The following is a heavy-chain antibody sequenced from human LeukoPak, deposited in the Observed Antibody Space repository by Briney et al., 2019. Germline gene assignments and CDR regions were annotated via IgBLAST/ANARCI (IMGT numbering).Heavy chain of an antibody. CDR3: ASQTAERGFGGRRFWFDP. Sequence: PSETLSLTCAVYGGSFSGYYWSWIRQPPGKGLEWIGEINHSGSTNYNPSLKSRVTISVDTSKNQFSLKLSSVTAADTAVYYCASQTAERGFGGRRFWFDPWGQGTLVTVSS. CDR1: GGSFSGYY. CDR2: INHSGST. J-gene: IGHJ5*02. D-gene: IGHD3-10*01. V-gene: IGHV4-34*01.